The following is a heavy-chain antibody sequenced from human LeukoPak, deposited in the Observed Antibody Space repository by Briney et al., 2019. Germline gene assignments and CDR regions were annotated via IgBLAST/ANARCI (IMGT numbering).Heavy chain of an antibody. CDR1: GYSISSGYY. V-gene: IGHV4-38-2*02. J-gene: IGHJ4*02. D-gene: IGHD6-13*01. Sequence: SETLSLTCAVSGYSISSGYYWGWIRQPPGKGLEWIGSIYHSGSTYYNPSLKSRVTISVDTSKNQFSLKLSSVTAADAAVYYCARDRLAAAGFDYWGQGTLVTVSS. CDR3: ARDRLAAAGFDY. CDR2: IYHSGST.